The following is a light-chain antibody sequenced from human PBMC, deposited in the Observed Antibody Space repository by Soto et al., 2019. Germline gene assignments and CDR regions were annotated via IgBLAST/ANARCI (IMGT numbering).Light chain of an antibody. V-gene: IGLV2-14*01. Sequence: QSVLTQPASVSGSPGQSITISCTGTSSDVGYYNYVSWYQQHPGIAPKLMIYEVSNRPSGVSNRFSGSKSDNTASLTISGRQAEDEADYYCSSYTTTSTWVFGGGTKLTVL. CDR3: SSYTTTSTWV. CDR2: EVS. CDR1: SSDVGYYNY. J-gene: IGLJ3*02.